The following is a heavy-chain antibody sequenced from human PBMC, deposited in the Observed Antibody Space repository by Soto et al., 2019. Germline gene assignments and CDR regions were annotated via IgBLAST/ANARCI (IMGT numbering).Heavy chain of an antibody. Sequence: SETLSLTCTVSGGSVSSGSYYWSWIRQPPGKGLEWIGYIYYSGSTYYNPSLKSRVTVSVDTSKNQFSLNLRSVTAADTAVYYCARLPSRHLVDYWGQGTLVTVSS. CDR2: IYYSGST. V-gene: IGHV4-61*01. CDR3: ARLPSRHLVDY. J-gene: IGHJ4*02. D-gene: IGHD3-3*02. CDR1: GGSVSSGSYY.